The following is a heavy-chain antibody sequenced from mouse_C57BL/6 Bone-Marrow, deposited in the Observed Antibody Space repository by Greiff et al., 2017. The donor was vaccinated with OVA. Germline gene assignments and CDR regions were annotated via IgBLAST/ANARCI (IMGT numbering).Heavy chain of an antibody. CDR2: ISSGSSTI. D-gene: IGHD2-3*01. CDR1: GFTFSDYG. J-gene: IGHJ1*03. V-gene: IGHV5-17*01. CDR3: ARPGGYYIYWYFDV. Sequence: EVMLVESGGGLVKPGGSLKLSCAASGFTFSDYGMHWVRQAPEKGLEWVAYISSGSSTIYYADTVKGRFTISRDNAKNTLFLQMTSLRSEDTAMYYCARPGGYYIYWYFDVWGTGTTVTVSS.